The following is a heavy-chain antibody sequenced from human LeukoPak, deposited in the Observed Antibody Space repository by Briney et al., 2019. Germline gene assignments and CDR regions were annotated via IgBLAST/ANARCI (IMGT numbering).Heavy chain of an antibody. CDR2: INAGTGKT. CDR1: GYRFTSGMYA. D-gene: IGHD6-19*01. Sequence: GASVKLSCKASGYRFTSGMYAIHWMRQAPGHRLEWLGYINAGTGKTMYSQKFQGRVTITGDTYASTVSMEPSSLTSEDTATYYCARDSDSSGWSWAYWGQGTLLIVSS. J-gene: IGHJ4*02. CDR3: ARDSDSSGWSWAY. V-gene: IGHV1-3*01.